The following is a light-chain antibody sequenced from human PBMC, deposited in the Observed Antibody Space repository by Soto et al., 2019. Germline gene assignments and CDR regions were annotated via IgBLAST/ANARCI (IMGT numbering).Light chain of an antibody. V-gene: IGLV2-23*02. J-gene: IGLJ2*01. CDR2: EVS. CDR1: SSDVGSYNL. Sequence: QSVLTQPASVSRSPGQSITISCTGTSSDVGSYNLVSWYQQHPGKAPKLIIYEVSERPSGVSHRFSGSKSGNTASLTISGLQAEDEADYYCCSYATPRLFGGGTKLTVL. CDR3: CSYATPRL.